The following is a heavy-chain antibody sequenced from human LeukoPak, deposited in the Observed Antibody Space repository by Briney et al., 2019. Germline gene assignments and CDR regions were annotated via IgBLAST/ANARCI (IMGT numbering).Heavy chain of an antibody. J-gene: IGHJ4*02. CDR3: ARDNSGFDS. D-gene: IGHD6-19*01. CDR1: GFTVNNYW. Sequence: GGSLRLSCVASGFTVNNYWMTWVRQAPGKGLEWVANIRHDGSARYYGDSVKGRFTISRDDAKNSLFLQMNSPRADATALYYCARDNSGFDSWGQGTPVTVSS. CDR2: IRHDGSAR. V-gene: IGHV3-7*01.